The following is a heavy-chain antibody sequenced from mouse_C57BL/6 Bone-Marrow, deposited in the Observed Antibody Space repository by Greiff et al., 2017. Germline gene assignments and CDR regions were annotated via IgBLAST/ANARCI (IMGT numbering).Heavy chain of an antibody. V-gene: IGHV1-62-2*01. CDR2: FYPGSGSI. Sequence: QVQLQQSGAELVKPGASVKLSCKASGYTFTEYTIHWVKQRSGQGLEWIGWFYPGSGSIKYNEKFKDKATLTADKSSSTVYMELSRLTSEDSAVYFCARHGGKGIYLLRGYYFDYWGQGTTLTVSS. J-gene: IGHJ2*01. D-gene: IGHD1-1*01. CDR3: ARHGGKGIYLLRGYYFDY. CDR1: GYTFTEYT.